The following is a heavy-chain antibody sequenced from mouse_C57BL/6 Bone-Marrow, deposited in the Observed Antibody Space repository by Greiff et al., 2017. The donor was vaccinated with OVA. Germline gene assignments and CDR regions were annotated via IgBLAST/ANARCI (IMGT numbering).Heavy chain of an antibody. V-gene: IGHV1-18*01. Sequence: EVQLQQSGPELVKPGASVKIPCKASGYPFTDYNMDWVKQSHGKSLEWIGDINPIIGGTSYNQKFKGKATLTVDKSSSTAYMELRSLTSEDTAVYYCATDSSGSAWFAYWGQGTLVTVSA. CDR3: ATDSSGSAWFAY. CDR2: INPIIGGT. J-gene: IGHJ3*01. D-gene: IGHD3-2*02. CDR1: GYPFTDYN.